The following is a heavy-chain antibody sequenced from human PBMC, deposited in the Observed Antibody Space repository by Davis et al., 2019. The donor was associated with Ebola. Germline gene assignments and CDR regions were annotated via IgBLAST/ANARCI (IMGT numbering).Heavy chain of an antibody. D-gene: IGHD3-22*01. J-gene: IGHJ4*02. CDR1: GYTFTNYA. CDR2: INPNDGRT. Sequence: ASVKVSCKASGYTFTNYAMNWVRQAPGQGLEWMGMINPNDGRTIYAQKFQGRVTVTRDTSTTTVYMDLSSLRSEDTAVYYCARAIYYYDSSGYSDYWGQGTLVTVSS. V-gene: IGHV1-46*01. CDR3: ARAIYYYDSSGYSDY.